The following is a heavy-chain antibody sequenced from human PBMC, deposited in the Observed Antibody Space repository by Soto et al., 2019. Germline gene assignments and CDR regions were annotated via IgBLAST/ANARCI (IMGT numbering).Heavy chain of an antibody. Sequence: QVQLVQSGAEVKKPGASVKISCKASGYTFTSHAMHWVRQAPGQRLEWMGWINPGNGQTEYSQKFQGSVTITRDTSASTAYMELSTLTSEDTAVYFCAREQQAVEVNYCYYRGQGTLVTVSA. D-gene: IGHD6-13*01. V-gene: IGHV1-3*01. CDR1: GYTFTSHA. CDR3: AREQQAVEVNYCYY. CDR2: INPGNGQT. J-gene: IGHJ4*02.